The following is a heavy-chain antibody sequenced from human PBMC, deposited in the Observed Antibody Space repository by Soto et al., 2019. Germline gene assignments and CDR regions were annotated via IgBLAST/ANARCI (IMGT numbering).Heavy chain of an antibody. CDR3: ARDCSSKSCFYYYGMDV. CDR1: GGSISSSNW. V-gene: IGHV4-4*02. J-gene: IGHJ6*02. CDR2: IYHSGST. D-gene: IGHD2-2*01. Sequence: ASETLSLTCAVSGGSISSSNWWSWVRQPPGKGLEWIGEIYHSGSTNYNPSLKSRVTISVDKSKNQFSLKLSSVTAADTAVYYCARDCSSKSCFYYYGMDVWGQGTTVTVSS.